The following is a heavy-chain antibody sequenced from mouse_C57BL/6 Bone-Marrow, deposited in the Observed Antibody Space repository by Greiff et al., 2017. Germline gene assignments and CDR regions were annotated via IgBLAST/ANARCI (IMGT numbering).Heavy chain of an antibody. CDR2: ISDGGSYT. CDR1: GFTFSSYA. J-gene: IGHJ2*01. Sequence: EVQGVESGGGLVKPGGSLKLSCAASGFTFSSYAMSWVRQTPEKRLEWVATISDGGSYTYYPDNVKGRFTISRDNAKNNLYLQMSHLKSEDTAMYYCARDRRDEGYLDYWGQGTTLTVSS. CDR3: ARDRRDEGYLDY. V-gene: IGHV5-4*01.